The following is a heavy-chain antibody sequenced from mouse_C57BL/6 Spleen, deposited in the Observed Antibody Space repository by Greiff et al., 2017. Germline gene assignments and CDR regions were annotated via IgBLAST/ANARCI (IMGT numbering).Heavy chain of an antibody. V-gene: IGHV1-22*01. D-gene: IGHD1-1*01. CDR1: GYTFTDYN. CDR2: INPNNGGT. Sequence: VQLQQSGPELVKPGASVKMSCKASGYTFTDYNMHWVKQSHGKSLEWIGYINPNNGGTSYNQKFKGKATLTVNKSSSTAYMELRSLTSEDSAVYYCARGDRSSYYFDYWGQGTTLTVSS. CDR3: ARGDRSSYYFDY. J-gene: IGHJ2*01.